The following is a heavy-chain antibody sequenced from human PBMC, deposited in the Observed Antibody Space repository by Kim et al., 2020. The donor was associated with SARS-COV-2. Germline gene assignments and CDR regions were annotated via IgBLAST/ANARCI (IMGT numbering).Heavy chain of an antibody. CDR3: ARSFSGQWPIDY. D-gene: IGHD6-19*01. V-gene: IGHV7-4-1*02. Sequence: YARGFPERFVFSLDTSVSTAYLQISSLKAEDTAVYYCARSFSGQWPIDYWGQGTLITVSS. J-gene: IGHJ4*02.